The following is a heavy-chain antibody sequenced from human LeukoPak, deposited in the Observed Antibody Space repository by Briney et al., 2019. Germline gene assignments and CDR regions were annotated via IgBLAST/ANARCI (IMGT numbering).Heavy chain of an antibody. CDR3: AKSAGKVRKLYYDILTGYYTGFDY. J-gene: IGHJ4*02. D-gene: IGHD3-9*01. CDR1: GFNFRGYG. Sequence: GGSLRLSCAASGFNFRGYGMHWVRQAPGKGLEWVTFIHYDGRNQYYADSVKGRFTISRDNSKNTLYLQMNSRRAEDTAVYYCAKSAGKVRKLYYDILTGYYTGFDYWGQGTLVTVSS. V-gene: IGHV3-30*02. CDR2: IHYDGRNQ.